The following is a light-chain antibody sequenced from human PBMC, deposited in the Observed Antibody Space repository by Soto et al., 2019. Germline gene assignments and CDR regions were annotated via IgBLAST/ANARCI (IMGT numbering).Light chain of an antibody. V-gene: IGKV1-5*03. J-gene: IGKJ1*01. Sequence: DIQMTQSPSTLSASVGDRVTITCRASQNINKWLAWYQQKPGIAPKLLIYRASTLERGVPSRFSGSGSRTDFTLTISSLQPDDFATYSCQQYDSYYSSTFGQGTKVEIK. CDR3: QQYDSYYSST. CDR1: QNINKW. CDR2: RAS.